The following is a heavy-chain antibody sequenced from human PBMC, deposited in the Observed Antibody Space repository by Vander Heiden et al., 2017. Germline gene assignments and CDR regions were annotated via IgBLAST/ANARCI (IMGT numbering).Heavy chain of an antibody. CDR1: GGSISSSSYY. CDR2: IYYSGST. J-gene: IGHJ5*02. Sequence: QLQLQASGPGLVKPSETLSLTCTVSGGSISSSSYYWGWIRQPPGKGLEWIGSIYYSGSTYYNPSLKSRVTISVDTSKNQFSLKLSSVTAADTAVYYCARQDPDYDFWSGYYGGGFDPWGQGTLVTVSS. V-gene: IGHV4-39*01. CDR3: ARQDPDYDFWSGYYGGGFDP. D-gene: IGHD3-3*01.